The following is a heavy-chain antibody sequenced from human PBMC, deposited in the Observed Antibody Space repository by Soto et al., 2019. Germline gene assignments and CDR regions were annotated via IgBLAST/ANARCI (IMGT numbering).Heavy chain of an antibody. V-gene: IGHV1-46*01. CDR3: ASDPGRYDFWSGYYSYYYGMDV. D-gene: IGHD3-3*01. J-gene: IGHJ6*02. CDR2: IKPSGGST. Sequence: QVQLVQSGAEVKKPGASVKVSCKASGYTFTSYYMHWVRQAPGQGLEWMGIIKPSGGSTSYAQKFQGRVTMTRDTSTSTVYMELSGLRSEDTAVYYCASDPGRYDFWSGYYSYYYGMDVWGQGTTVTVSS. CDR1: GYTFTSYY.